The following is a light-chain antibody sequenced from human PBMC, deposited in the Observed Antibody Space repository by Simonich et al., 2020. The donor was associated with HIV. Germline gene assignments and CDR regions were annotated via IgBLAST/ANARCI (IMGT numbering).Light chain of an antibody. CDR2: VDCDGSH. CDR3: QTWGAGAGANWV. J-gene: IGLJ3*02. V-gene: IGLV4-69*01. CDR1: SGHSRYD. Sequence: QLVLTQSPSASASLGASVRLTCTLSSGHSRYDIPWHQQQPEKGPRYLLKVDCDGSHSKGDGIPDRFSGSSYGAERYLTISSLQSEDEADYYCQTWGAGAGANWVFGGGTKLTVL.